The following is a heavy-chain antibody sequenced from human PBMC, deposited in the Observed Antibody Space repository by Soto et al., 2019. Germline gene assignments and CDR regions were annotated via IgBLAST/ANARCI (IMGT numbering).Heavy chain of an antibody. CDR2: IKAAGGDT. J-gene: IGHJ4*02. V-gene: IGHV3-23*01. CDR3: KRDVVASSPPGADY. CDR1: GFTFSSYP. Sequence: EVQLLGSGGGLVRPGGSLRLSCAGSGFTFSSYPMSWVRQAPGKGPEWVAAIKAAGGDTYYADSVKGRFTISRDNFNDILYLQMNSLTVKDTAMYYCKRDVVASSPPGADYWGQGTLVTVSS. D-gene: IGHD5-12*01.